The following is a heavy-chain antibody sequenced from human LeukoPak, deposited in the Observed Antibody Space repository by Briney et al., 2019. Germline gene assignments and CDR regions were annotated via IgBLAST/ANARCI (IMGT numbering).Heavy chain of an antibody. J-gene: IGHJ4*02. CDR3: ARDSIPSKVVITHPIDY. D-gene: IGHD3-22*01. V-gene: IGHV3-33*01. CDR1: GFTFSSYG. CDR2: IWYDGSNK. Sequence: GGSLRLSCAASGFTFSSYGMHWVRQAPGKGLEWVAVIWYDGSNKYYADSVKGRFTISRDNSKNTLYLQMNSLRAEDTAVYYCARDSIPSKVVITHPIDYWGQGTLVTVSS.